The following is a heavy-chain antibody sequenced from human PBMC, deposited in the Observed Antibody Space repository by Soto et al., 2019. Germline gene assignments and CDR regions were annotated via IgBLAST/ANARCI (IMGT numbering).Heavy chain of an antibody. CDR1: GFTFSSDS. Sequence: EVQLVESGGGLVKPGGSLRLSCAASGFTFSSDSMNWVRQTPGKGLEWVSSISSSSSYIYYADSVKGRFTISRDNAKNSLYLQMNSLRAEDTAVYYCAREYYYDSSGYYTRYYFDYWGQGTLVTVSS. V-gene: IGHV3-21*01. CDR2: ISSSSSYI. CDR3: AREYYYDSSGYYTRYYFDY. J-gene: IGHJ4*02. D-gene: IGHD3-22*01.